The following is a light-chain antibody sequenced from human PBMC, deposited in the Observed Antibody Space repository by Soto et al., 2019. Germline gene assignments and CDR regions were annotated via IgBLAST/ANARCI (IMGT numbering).Light chain of an antibody. V-gene: IGKV1-5*01. CDR3: QQYGSYSPT. Sequence: DIQMTQSPSTLSASVGDRVTITCRASQSISSWLAWYQQKPGKAPKLLIYDASSLESGVPSRFSGSVSGTEFTLTTSSLQPDDFATYYCQQYGSYSPTFGPGTKVAIK. CDR2: DAS. CDR1: QSISSW. J-gene: IGKJ1*01.